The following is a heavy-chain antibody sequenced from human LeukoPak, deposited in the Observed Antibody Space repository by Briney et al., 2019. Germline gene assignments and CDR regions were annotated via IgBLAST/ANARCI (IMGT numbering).Heavy chain of an antibody. CDR3: ARREYYYGSGSSHDAFDI. J-gene: IGHJ3*02. V-gene: IGHV3-21*01. D-gene: IGHD3-10*01. Sequence: GGSLRLSCAASGFTFSSYSMNWVRQAPGKGLEWVSSISSSSSYIYYADSVKGRFTISRDNAKNSLYLQMNSLRAEDTAVYYCARREYYYGSGSSHDAFDIWGQGTMVTVSS. CDR1: GFTFSSYS. CDR2: ISSSSSYI.